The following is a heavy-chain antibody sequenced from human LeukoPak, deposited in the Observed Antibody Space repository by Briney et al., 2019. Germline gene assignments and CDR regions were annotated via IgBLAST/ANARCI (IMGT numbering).Heavy chain of an antibody. CDR1: GFTVSSNY. CDR2: IYSGGST. Sequence: PGGALRLSCAASGFTVSSNYMSWVRQAPGKGLEWVSVIYSGGSTYYADSVKGRFTISRDNSKNTLYLQMNSLRAEDTAVYYCARDRFLFGGAYYGMDVWGQGTTVTVSS. V-gene: IGHV3-53*01. J-gene: IGHJ6*02. CDR3: ARDRFLFGGAYYGMDV. D-gene: IGHD3-10*02.